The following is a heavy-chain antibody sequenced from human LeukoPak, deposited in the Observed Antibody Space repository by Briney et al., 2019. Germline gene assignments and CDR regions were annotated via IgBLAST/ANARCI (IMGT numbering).Heavy chain of an antibody. CDR1: GGSISSNSYY. CDR3: AREGDKYANWFDT. Sequence: SETLSLTCAVSGGSISSNSYYWSWIRQPPGKGLEWIGYIYYSGSTNYNPSLKSRVTISLDTSKNQFSLNLNSVTAADTAVYYCAREGDKYANWFDTWGQGTLVTVSS. J-gene: IGHJ5*02. CDR2: IYYSGST. D-gene: IGHD2-8*01. V-gene: IGHV4-61*01.